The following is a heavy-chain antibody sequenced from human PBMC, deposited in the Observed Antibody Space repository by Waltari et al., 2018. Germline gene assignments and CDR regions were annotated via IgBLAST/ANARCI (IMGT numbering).Heavy chain of an antibody. CDR1: GGTFSSYA. J-gene: IGHJ4*02. CDR3: ARAGIVATMGYFDY. V-gene: IGHV1-69*06. D-gene: IGHD5-12*01. CDR2: TIPIFGTA. Sequence: QVQLVQSGAEVKKPGSSVKVSCKASGGTFSSYAISWVRQAPGQGLEWGGGTIPIFGTANNAQKGQGRVTITADKSTSTAYMELSSLRSEDTAVYYCARAGIVATMGYFDYWGQGTLVTVSS.